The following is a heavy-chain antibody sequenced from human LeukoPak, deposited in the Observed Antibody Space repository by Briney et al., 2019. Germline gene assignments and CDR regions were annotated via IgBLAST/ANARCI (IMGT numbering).Heavy chain of an antibody. CDR3: ARGIGTSYDSSRDAFDI. J-gene: IGHJ3*02. CDR2: IYSPGTN. CDR1: AGSINSGDYY. Sequence: SETLSPTCAVSAGSINSGDYYWSWIRQPAGKGLEWTGRIYSPGTNYNYNPSLKSRVTISIDTSKNQFSLKLTSVTAADTAVYYCARGIGTSYDSSRDAFDIWGQGTMVTVSS. V-gene: IGHV4-61*02. D-gene: IGHD3-22*01.